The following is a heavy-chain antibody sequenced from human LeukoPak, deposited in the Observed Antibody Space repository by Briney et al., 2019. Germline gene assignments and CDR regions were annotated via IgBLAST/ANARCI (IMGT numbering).Heavy chain of an antibody. J-gene: IGHJ4*02. CDR1: GYTFSSHW. Sequence: GESLRISCKGSGYTFSSHWINWVRHVPGKGLEWMWRIDPSDSYTNYSPSFQGYVTISADKSISTAYLLWSSLKASDTAMYYCASPPLYCSTTSCYRILPHYWGQGTLVTVSS. CDR3: ASPPLYCSTTSCYRILPHY. CDR2: IDPSDSYT. V-gene: IGHV5-10-1*01. D-gene: IGHD2-2*01.